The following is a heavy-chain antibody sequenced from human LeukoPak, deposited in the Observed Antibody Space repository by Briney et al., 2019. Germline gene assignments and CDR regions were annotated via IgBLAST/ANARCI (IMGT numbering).Heavy chain of an antibody. J-gene: IGHJ6*02. CDR2: ISNSGDAT. D-gene: IGHD3-22*01. Sequence: PGGSLRLSCAASGFTFSNYAMSWVRQAPGKGLEWVSTISNSGDATYYADSVKGRFTISRDNSKNTLYLQMNSLRAEDTAVYYCAKDPLEVYDSAYYYYGMDVWGQGTTVTVSS. CDR3: AKDPLEVYDSAYYYYGMDV. CDR1: GFTFSNYA. V-gene: IGHV3-23*01.